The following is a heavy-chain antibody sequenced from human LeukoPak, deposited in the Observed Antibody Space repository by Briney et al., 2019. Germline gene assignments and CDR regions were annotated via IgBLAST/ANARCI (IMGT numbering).Heavy chain of an antibody. D-gene: IGHD3-10*01. J-gene: IGHJ6*03. V-gene: IGHV4-38-2*01. Sequence: SETLSLTCAVSGYSISSGYYWGWIRQPPGKGLEWIGIIYQSGSTFYNPSLKTRVTISVDTSKNQFPLTLSSVTAADTAVYYCARIFGSGNENYFYYMDVWGKGTTVTVSS. CDR3: ARIFGSGNENYFYYMDV. CDR1: GYSISSGYY. CDR2: IYQSGST.